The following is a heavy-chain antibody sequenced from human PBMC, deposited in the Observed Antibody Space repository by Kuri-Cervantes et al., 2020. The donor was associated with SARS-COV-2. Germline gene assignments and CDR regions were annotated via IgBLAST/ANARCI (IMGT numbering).Heavy chain of an antibody. J-gene: IGHJ3*02. CDR3: ARDGVYDFWIGYYQQDDTFVI. CDR1: GGSISSYY. CDR2: IYNSENT. D-gene: IGHD3-3*01. Sequence: GSLRLSCTVSGGSISSYYWTWIRRPAGKGLELIGRIYNSENTRYNHSINYRITISVDTSTNQFSLKLSSVTAADTAVYYCARDGVYDFWIGYYQQDDTFVIWCQGTMITVSS. V-gene: IGHV4-4*07.